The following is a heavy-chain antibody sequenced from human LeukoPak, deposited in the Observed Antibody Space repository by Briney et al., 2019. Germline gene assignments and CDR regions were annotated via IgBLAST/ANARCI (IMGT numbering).Heavy chain of an antibody. V-gene: IGHV4-30-4*01. J-gene: IGHJ4*02. CDR1: GGSISSGDYY. Sequence: SETLSLTCTVSGGSISSGDYYWSWIRQPPGKGLEWIGYIYYSGSTYYNPSLKSRVTISVDTSKNQFSLKLSSVTAADTAVYYCASSTTYYYDSSGSPFDYWGQGTLVTVSS. CDR2: IYYSGST. D-gene: IGHD3-22*01. CDR3: ASSTTYYYDSSGSPFDY.